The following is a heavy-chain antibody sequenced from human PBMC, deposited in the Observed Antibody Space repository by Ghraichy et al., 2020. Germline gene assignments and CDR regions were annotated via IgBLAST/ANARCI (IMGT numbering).Heavy chain of an antibody. Sequence: ASVKVSCKASGYTFTGYYMHWVRQAPGQGLEWMGWISAYNGNTNYAQKLQGRVTMTTDTSTSTAYMELRSLRSDDTAVYYCARRDVYYDSSGYYLGDAFDIWGQGTMVTVSS. CDR2: ISAYNGNT. CDR1: GYTFTGYY. D-gene: IGHD3-22*01. V-gene: IGHV1-18*04. CDR3: ARRDVYYDSSGYYLGDAFDI. J-gene: IGHJ3*02.